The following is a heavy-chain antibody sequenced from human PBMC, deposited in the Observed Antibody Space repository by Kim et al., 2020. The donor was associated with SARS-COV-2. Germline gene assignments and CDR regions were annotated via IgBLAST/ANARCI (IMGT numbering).Heavy chain of an antibody. J-gene: IGHJ6*02. V-gene: IGHV3-33*01. CDR2: IWYDGSNK. CDR3: ARDMVVGYCSGGSCPGGMDV. Sequence: GGSLRLSCAASGFTFSSYGMHWVRQAPGKGLEWVAVIWYDGSNKYYADSVKGRFTISRDNSKNTLYLQMNSLRAEDKAVYYCARDMVVGYCSGGSCPGGMDVWGQGTTVTVSS. D-gene: IGHD2-15*01. CDR1: GFTFSSYG.